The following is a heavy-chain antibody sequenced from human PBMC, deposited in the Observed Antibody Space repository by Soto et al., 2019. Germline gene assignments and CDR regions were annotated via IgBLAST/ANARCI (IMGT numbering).Heavy chain of an antibody. D-gene: IGHD3-10*01. V-gene: IGHV4-59*12. Sequence: QVQLQESGPGLVKPSETLSLTCTVSGCSISSYYWSWIRQPPGKGLEWIGYIYYSGSTNYNPTLKSRDSIPVDTAETPFPLKLSSGIAPDTAVYYCARLPRPSIWFGELLRNDAFDIWGQGTMVTVSS. CDR1: GCSISSYY. J-gene: IGHJ3*02. CDR3: ARLPRPSIWFGELLRNDAFDI. CDR2: IYYSGST.